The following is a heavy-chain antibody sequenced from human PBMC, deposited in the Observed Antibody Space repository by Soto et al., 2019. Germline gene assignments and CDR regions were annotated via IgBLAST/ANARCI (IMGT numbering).Heavy chain of an antibody. V-gene: IGHV5-51*01. CDR1: GYRFTSYW. CDR3: ARHSRYCGGGSCYPNWFDP. J-gene: IGHJ5*02. CDR2: IYPSDSET. Sequence: GESLKISCQGSGYRFTSYWIGWVRQTPGKGLEWMGIIYPSDSETIYSPSFQGQVTISADKSISTAYLQWRSLKASDTAIYYCARHSRYCGGGSCYPNWFDPWGKGTLVTVSS. D-gene: IGHD2-15*01.